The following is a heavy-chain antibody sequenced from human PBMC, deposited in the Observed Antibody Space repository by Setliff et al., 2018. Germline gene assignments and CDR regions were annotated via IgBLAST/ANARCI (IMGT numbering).Heavy chain of an antibody. CDR2: ISLYDGHT. V-gene: IGHV1-18*01. Sequence: GASVKVSCKVSCYNFKTYAISWVRQAPGQGLEWMGFISLYDGHTNYAQNFQVRLTVTTDTSTSTAYMELSSLRFDDTAVYYCARGNPAERYEYWGQGTLVTVAS. CDR3: ARGNPAERYEY. J-gene: IGHJ1*01. D-gene: IGHD5-12*01. CDR1: CYNFKTYA.